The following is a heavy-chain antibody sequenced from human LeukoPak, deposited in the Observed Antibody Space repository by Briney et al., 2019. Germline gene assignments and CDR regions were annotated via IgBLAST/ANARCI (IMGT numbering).Heavy chain of an antibody. D-gene: IGHD3-22*01. Sequence: GESVKISCKGSGYSFTSYWIGWVRQMPGKGLGWMGIIYPGDSDTRYSPSFQGQVTISADKSISTAYLQWYRLKASDTAMYYCARVDDDSSGYVDCWGQGTLVTVSS. CDR3: ARVDDDSSGYVDC. CDR2: IYPGDSDT. CDR1: GYSFTSYW. V-gene: IGHV5-51*01. J-gene: IGHJ4*02.